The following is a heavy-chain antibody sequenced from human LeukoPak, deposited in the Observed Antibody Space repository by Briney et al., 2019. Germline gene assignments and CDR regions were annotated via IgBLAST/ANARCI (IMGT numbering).Heavy chain of an antibody. Sequence: PGGSLRLSCAASGFTFRSYEMNWVRQAPGKGLEWVSYISSSGSTIYYADSVKGRFTISRDNAKNSLYLQMNSLRAEDTAVYYCARDDGSYSRSPGFDNWGQGTLVTVPS. CDR1: GFTFRSYE. CDR2: ISSSGSTI. CDR3: ARDDGSYSRSPGFDN. D-gene: IGHD1-26*01. V-gene: IGHV3-48*03. J-gene: IGHJ4*02.